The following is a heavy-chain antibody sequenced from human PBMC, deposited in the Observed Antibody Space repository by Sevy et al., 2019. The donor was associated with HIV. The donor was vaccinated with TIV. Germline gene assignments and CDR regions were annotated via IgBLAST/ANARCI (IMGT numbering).Heavy chain of an antibody. V-gene: IGHV1-18*01. D-gene: IGHD3-22*01. Sequence: ASVKVSWQASGYTFSNYGVTWVRQAPGQGLEWMGWISGYNGNTKYAQKFQDRVIMTTDTATSTAYMELRSLRSDDTAVYYGWRDECFSLIVVGPDYWGQGTLVTVSS. J-gene: IGHJ4*02. CDR3: WRDECFSLIVVGPDY. CDR1: GYTFSNYG. CDR2: ISGYNGNT.